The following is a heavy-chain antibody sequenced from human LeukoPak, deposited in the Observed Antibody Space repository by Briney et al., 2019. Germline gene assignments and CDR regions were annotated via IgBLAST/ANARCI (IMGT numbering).Heavy chain of an antibody. J-gene: IGHJ5*02. D-gene: IGHD6-13*01. V-gene: IGHV3-9*03. CDR3: AKGAAAGLRDWFDP. CDR2: TSWNSGSI. Sequence: SGRSLRLSCAASGFTFDDYAMHWVRQAPGKGLGWVSGTSWNSGSIGYADSVKGRFTISRDNAKNSLYLQMNSLRAEDMALYYCAKGAAAGLRDWFDPWGQGTLVTVSS. CDR1: GFTFDDYA.